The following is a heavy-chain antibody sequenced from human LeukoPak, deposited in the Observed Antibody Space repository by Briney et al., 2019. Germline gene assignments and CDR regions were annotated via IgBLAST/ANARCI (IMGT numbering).Heavy chain of an antibody. CDR3: ASAAKDIVVVPAVEAHYYHYYGMDV. CDR2: ISAYNGNT. Sequence: ASVKVSCKASGYTFTSYGISWVRQAPGQGLEWMGWISAYNGNTNYAQKLQGRVTMTTDTSTSTAYMELRSLRSDDTAVYYCASAAKDIVVVPAVEAHYYHYYGMDVWGQGTTVTVSS. J-gene: IGHJ6*02. D-gene: IGHD2-2*01. V-gene: IGHV1-18*01. CDR1: GYTFTSYG.